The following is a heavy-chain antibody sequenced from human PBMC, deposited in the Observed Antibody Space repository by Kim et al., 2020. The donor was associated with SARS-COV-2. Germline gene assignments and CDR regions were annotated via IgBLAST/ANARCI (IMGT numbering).Heavy chain of an antibody. J-gene: IGHJ4*02. Sequence: NHRGSTNYNPSLKSRVTISVDTSKNQFSLKLSSVTAADTAVYYCVKSAVYWGQGTLVTVSS. V-gene: IGHV4-34*01. CDR3: VKSAVY. CDR2: NHRGST.